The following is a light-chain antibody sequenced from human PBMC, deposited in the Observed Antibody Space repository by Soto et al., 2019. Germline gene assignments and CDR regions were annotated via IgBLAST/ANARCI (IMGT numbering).Light chain of an antibody. CDR3: QTYNTSPRT. J-gene: IGKJ1*01. CDR1: QGISNY. Sequence: DIQMTQSPSSLSASVGDRVTITCRASQGISNYLAWYQQKPGKVPKLLIYAASTLQSGVPSRFSGSGSGTDFTLTISSLQSADAATYYSQTYNTSPRTFGQGTNVEIK. V-gene: IGKV1-27*01. CDR2: AAS.